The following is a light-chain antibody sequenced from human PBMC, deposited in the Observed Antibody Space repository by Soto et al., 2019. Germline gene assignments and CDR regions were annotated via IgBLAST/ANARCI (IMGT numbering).Light chain of an antibody. Sequence: DIQMTQSPSTLSGSVGDRVTITCRASQTISSWLAWYQQKPGKAPKLLIYKASTLKSGVPSRFSGSGSGTEFTLTFSSLQPDDFATYYCQQYNSYSPRTFGQGTKVDIK. CDR1: QTISSW. V-gene: IGKV1-5*03. CDR3: QQYNSYSPRT. J-gene: IGKJ1*01. CDR2: KAS.